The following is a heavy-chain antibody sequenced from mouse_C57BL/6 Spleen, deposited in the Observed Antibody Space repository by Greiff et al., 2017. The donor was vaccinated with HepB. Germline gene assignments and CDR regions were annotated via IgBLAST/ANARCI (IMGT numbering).Heavy chain of an antibody. V-gene: IGHV5-4*01. CDR1: GFTFSSYA. J-gene: IGHJ3*01. CDR2: ISDGGSYT. CDR3: ARDNSPNYYGSSSFAY. D-gene: IGHD1-1*01. Sequence: EVQLVESGGGLVKPGGSLKLSCAASGFTFSSYAMSWVRQTPEKRLEWVATISDGGSYTYYPDNVKGRFTISRDNAKNNLYLQMSHLKSEDTAMYYSARDNSPNYYGSSSFAYWGQGTLVTVSA.